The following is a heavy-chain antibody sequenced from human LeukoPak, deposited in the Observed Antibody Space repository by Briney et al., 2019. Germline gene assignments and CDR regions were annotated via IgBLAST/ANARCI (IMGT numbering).Heavy chain of an antibody. CDR1: GFTFSTYS. CDR2: IRGGGSPI. J-gene: IGHJ4*02. V-gene: IGHV3-48*02. CDR3: TRDPHALDY. Sequence: GGSLRLSCAASGFTFSTYSMNWVREAPGKGLEWVSYIRGGGSPIYYADSVKGRFTISRDNAKNSLYLQMNSLRDEDTAVYYCTRDPHALDYWGQGTLVTVSS.